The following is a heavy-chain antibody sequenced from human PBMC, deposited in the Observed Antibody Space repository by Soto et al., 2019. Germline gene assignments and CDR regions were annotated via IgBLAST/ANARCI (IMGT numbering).Heavy chain of an antibody. J-gene: IGHJ4*02. CDR3: ARGGVTDMWTLYDY. CDR1: GGSFSGYY. CDR2: INHSGST. Sequence: QVQLQQWGAGLLKPSETLSLTCAVYGGSFSGYYWSWIRQPPGTGLEWIGEINHSGSTNYNPSLKSRVTISVDTSTNQFSRKLSSVTAAGTAVYYCARGGVTDMWTLYDYWGQGTLVTVSS. D-gene: IGHD5-18*01. V-gene: IGHV4-34*01.